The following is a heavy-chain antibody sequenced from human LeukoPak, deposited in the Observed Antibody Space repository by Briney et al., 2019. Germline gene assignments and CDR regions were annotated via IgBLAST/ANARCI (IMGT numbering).Heavy chain of an antibody. Sequence: GGSLRLSCAASGFTFSTYWMSWVRQAPGKGLEWVAIINKDGSEKYYVDSVKGRFTISRDNAKNSLYLQMNSLRAEDTAVYYCAINYACDYWGQGTLVTVSS. J-gene: IGHJ4*02. CDR3: AINYACDY. CDR1: GFTFSTYW. V-gene: IGHV3-7*01. D-gene: IGHD2-2*01. CDR2: INKDGSEK.